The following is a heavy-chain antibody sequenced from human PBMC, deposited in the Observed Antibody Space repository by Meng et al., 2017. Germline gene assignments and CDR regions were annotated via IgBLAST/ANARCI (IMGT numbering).Heavy chain of an antibody. D-gene: IGHD3-22*01. J-gene: IGHJ5*01. CDR3: ARKNTYYYDSSGYYHAFDP. Sequence: GGSLRLSCAASGFTFSSYSMNWVRQAPGKGLEWVSSISSSSYIYYADSVKGRFTISRDNAKNSLYLQMNSLRAEDTAVYYCARKNTYYYDSSGYYHAFDPWGQGTQVTVSS. CDR2: ISSSSYI. CDR1: GFTFSSYS. V-gene: IGHV3-21*01.